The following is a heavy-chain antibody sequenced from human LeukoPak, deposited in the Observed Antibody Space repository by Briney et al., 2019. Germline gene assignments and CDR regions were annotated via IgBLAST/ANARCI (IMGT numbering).Heavy chain of an antibody. D-gene: IGHD6-19*01. CDR2: IYYSGST. V-gene: IGHV4-39*07. CDR1: GGSISSGTYY. CDR3: AMSSSVTRFDY. Sequence: SETLSLTCTVSGGSISSGTYYWGWIRQPPGKGLEWIGSIYYSGSTSYNPSLKSRVTISVDTSKNQFSLMLNSVTAADTAVYYCAMSSSVTRFDYWGQGTLVTVSS. J-gene: IGHJ4*02.